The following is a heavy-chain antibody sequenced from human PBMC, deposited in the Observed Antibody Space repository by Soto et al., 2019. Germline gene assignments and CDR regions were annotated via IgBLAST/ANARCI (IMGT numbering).Heavy chain of an antibody. CDR1: GFTFSSYD. J-gene: IGHJ3*02. D-gene: IGHD6-19*01. CDR3: ARVGLDSSGWYPSGAFDI. V-gene: IGHV3-13*01. CDR2: IGTAGDT. Sequence: LRLSCAASGFTFSSYDMHWVRQATGKGLEWVSAIGTAGDTYYPGSVKGRFTISRENAKNSLYLQMNSLRAEDTAVYYCARVGLDSSGWYPSGAFDIWGQGTMVTVSS.